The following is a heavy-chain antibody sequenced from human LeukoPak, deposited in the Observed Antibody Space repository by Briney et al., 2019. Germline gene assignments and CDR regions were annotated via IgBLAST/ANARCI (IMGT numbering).Heavy chain of an antibody. CDR2: ISGSGGST. Sequence: GGSLRLSCAASGFTFSSYAMSWVRQAPGKGMEWVSAISGSGGSTYYADSVKGRFTISRDNSKNTLYLQMNSLRAEDTAVYYCAKVPGIAARPDYFDYWGQGTLVTVSS. D-gene: IGHD6-6*01. V-gene: IGHV3-23*01. J-gene: IGHJ4*02. CDR1: GFTFSSYA. CDR3: AKVPGIAARPDYFDY.